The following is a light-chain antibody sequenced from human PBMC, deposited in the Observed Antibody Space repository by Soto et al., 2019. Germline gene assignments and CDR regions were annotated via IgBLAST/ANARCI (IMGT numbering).Light chain of an antibody. V-gene: IGLV2-8*01. CDR1: SSDVGGYNY. J-gene: IGLJ1*01. Sequence: QSALTQPPSASGSPGQSVTISCTGTSSDVGGYNYVSWYQQHPGKAPKLMIYEVTNRPSGVPDRFSGSKSGNTASLTVSGLQAEDEADYYCSSYTTSSTLVFGTGTKLTVL. CDR2: EVT. CDR3: SSYTTSSTLV.